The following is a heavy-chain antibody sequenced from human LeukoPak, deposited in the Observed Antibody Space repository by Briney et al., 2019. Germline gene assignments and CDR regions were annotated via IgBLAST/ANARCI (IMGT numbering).Heavy chain of an antibody. CDR2: INHSGST. J-gene: IGHJ5*02. D-gene: IGHD5-12*01. V-gene: IGHV4-34*01. CDR1: GGSFSGYY. CDR3: AITGVMVATPWFDP. Sequence: SETLSLTCAVYGGSFSGYYWSWIRQPPGKGLEWIGEINHSGSTNYNPSLKSRVTISVDTSKNQFSLKLSSVTAADTAVYYRAITGVMVATPWFDPWGQGTLVTVSS.